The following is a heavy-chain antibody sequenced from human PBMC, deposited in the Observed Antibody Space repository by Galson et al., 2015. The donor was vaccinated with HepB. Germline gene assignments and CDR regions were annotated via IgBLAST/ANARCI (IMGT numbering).Heavy chain of an antibody. CDR2: ISSSSSYI. CDR3: AGDSYDSSGYPGAFDI. CDR1: GSTFSTYS. D-gene: IGHD3-22*01. J-gene: IGHJ3*02. Sequence: SLRLSCAASGSTFSTYSMNWVRQAPGKGLEWLSSISSSSSYIYYADSVKGRITISRDNAKNSLYLQMNSLRAEDTAVYYCAGDSYDSSGYPGAFDIWGQGTMVTVSS. V-gene: IGHV3-21*01.